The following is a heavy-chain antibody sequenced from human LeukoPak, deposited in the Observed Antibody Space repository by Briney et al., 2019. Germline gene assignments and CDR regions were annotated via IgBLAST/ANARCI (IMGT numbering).Heavy chain of an antibody. CDR2: VSPNNGGT. D-gene: IGHD3-10*01. CDR3: ATLLWFGDFDY. CDR1: GYLFTGFF. Sequence: ASVKVSCKTSGYLFTGFFIHWVRQAPGQGLEWMGPVSPNNGGTSYAQRFQGRVNMTSDTSTRTAYLQLSGLRFDDTAVYYCATLLWFGDFDYWGQGTPVTVS. V-gene: IGHV1-2*06. J-gene: IGHJ4*02.